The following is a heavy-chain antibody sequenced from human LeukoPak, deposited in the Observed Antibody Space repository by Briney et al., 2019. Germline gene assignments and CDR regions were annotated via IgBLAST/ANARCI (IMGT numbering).Heavy chain of an antibody. V-gene: IGHV3-66*01. Sequence: GGFLRLSCAASGFTVSSNFMSWVRQAPGKGLEWVSVIYSGGSTYYADSVKGRFTISRDNSKNTLYLQMNSLRAEDTAVYYCARSGSSYDSSGYYYPREYYFDYWGQGTLVTVSS. CDR3: ARSGSSYDSSGYYYPREYYFDY. D-gene: IGHD3-22*01. J-gene: IGHJ4*02. CDR2: IYSGGST. CDR1: GFTVSSNF.